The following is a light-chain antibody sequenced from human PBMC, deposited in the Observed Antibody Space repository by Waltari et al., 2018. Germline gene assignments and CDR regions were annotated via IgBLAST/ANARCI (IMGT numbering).Light chain of an antibody. V-gene: IGKV3-15*01. CDR2: GAS. CDR1: KSVGSD. Sequence: EIVMTQSPATLSVSPGERATLSCRASKSVGSDLAWYQQKPGRAPNLLIHGASTRVTGIPARFSGSGSGTEFTLTISSLQSEDFAVYYCQQYNKWPPYTFGQGTKLEIK. J-gene: IGKJ2*01. CDR3: QQYNKWPPYT.